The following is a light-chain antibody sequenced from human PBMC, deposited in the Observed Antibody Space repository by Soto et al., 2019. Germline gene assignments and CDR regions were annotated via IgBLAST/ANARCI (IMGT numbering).Light chain of an antibody. CDR2: SND. Sequence: QAVLTQPPSASGTPGQRVTISCSGSSSNIGSTSVYWYQQLPGTAPKLLIYSNDRRPSGVPDRLSASKSGTSASLAISGLQSEDEADYYCAAWDNSLSGWVFGGGTKVTVL. CDR1: SSNIGSTS. V-gene: IGLV1-44*01. J-gene: IGLJ3*02. CDR3: AAWDNSLSGWV.